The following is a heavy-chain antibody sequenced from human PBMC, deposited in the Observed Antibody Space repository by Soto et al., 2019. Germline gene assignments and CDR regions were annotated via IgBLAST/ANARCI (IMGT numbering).Heavy chain of an antibody. Sequence: SETLSLTCAVSGGSISSSNWWSWVRQPPGKWLEWIGEIYHSGSTNYNPSLKSRVTISVDKSKNQFSLKLSSVTAADTAVYYCARDMGAAAGREYYFDYWGQGTLVTVSS. J-gene: IGHJ4*02. CDR1: GGSISSSNW. CDR2: IYHSGST. D-gene: IGHD6-13*01. V-gene: IGHV4-4*02. CDR3: ARDMGAAAGREYYFDY.